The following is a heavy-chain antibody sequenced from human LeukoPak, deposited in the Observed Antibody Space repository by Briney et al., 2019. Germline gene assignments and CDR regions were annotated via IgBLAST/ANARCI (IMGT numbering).Heavy chain of an antibody. CDR1: GGSISSSSYY. J-gene: IGHJ5*02. CDR3: ARMVGSGWYLDWFDP. V-gene: IGHV4-39*01. CDR2: IYYSGST. Sequence: SETLSLTCTVSGGSISSSSYYWGWIRQPPGKGLEWIGSIYYSGSTYYNPSRKSRVTISVDTSKNQFSLKLSSVTAADTAVYYCARMVGSGWYLDWFDPWGQGTLVTVSS. D-gene: IGHD6-19*01.